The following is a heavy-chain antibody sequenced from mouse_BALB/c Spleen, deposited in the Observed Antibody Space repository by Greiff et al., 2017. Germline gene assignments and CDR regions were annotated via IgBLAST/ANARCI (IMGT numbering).Heavy chain of an antibody. CDR2: ISYSGST. V-gene: IGHV3-2*02. CDR1: GYSITSDYA. J-gene: IGHJ3*01. Sequence: EVKLMESGPGLVKPSQSLSLTCTVTGYSITSDYAWTWIRQFPGNKLEWMGYISYSGSTSYNPSLKSRISITRDTSKNQFFLQLNSVTTEDTATYYCAGEGGFADWGQGTLVTVSA. CDR3: AGEGGFAD.